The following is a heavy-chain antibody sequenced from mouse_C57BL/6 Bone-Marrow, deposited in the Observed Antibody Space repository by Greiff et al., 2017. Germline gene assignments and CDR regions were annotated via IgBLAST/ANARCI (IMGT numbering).Heavy chain of an antibody. CDR3: ARGLYYGSTGFDY. J-gene: IGHJ2*01. CDR1: GYTFTSYW. D-gene: IGHD1-1*01. Sequence: QVQLQQPGAELVKPGASVKLSCTASGYTFTSYWMHWVKQRPGQGLAWIGMIHPNSGSTNYNEKFKSKATLTVDKSSSTAYMQLSSLTSEDSAVYYCARGLYYGSTGFDYWGQGTTLTVSS. CDR2: IHPNSGST. V-gene: IGHV1-64*01.